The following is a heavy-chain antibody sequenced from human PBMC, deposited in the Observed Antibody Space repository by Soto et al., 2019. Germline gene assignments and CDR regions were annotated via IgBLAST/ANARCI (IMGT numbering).Heavy chain of an antibody. CDR2: ISTYNGYT. D-gene: IGHD4-17*01. V-gene: IGHV1-18*01. CDR1: GYTFTSYG. CDR3: ARVYGDYGDLDY. J-gene: IGHJ4*02. Sequence: ASVKVSCKASGYTFTSYGITWVRQAPGQGLEWMGWISTYNGYTSYAQKLQGRVTMTTDTSTSTAYMELRSLRSDDTAVYYCARVYGDYGDLDYWGQGTLVTVSS.